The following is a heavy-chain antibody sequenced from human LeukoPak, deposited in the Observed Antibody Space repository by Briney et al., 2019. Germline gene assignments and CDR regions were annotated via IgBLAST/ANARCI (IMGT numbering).Heavy chain of an antibody. Sequence: GGSLRLSCAASGFTFSNYWMSWVRQAPGKGLEWVANIKQDGSEKYYVDSVKGRFTISRDNAKNSLYLQMNSLRAEDTAVYYCASARGYYDFWSGYYPDYYYYYMDVWGKGTTVTVSS. CDR2: IKQDGSEK. V-gene: IGHV3-7*01. CDR3: ASARGYYDFWSGYYPDYYYYYMDV. CDR1: GFTFSNYW. J-gene: IGHJ6*03. D-gene: IGHD3-3*01.